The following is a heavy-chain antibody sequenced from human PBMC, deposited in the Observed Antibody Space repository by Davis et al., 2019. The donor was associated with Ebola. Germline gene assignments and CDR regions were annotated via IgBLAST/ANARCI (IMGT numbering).Heavy chain of an antibody. J-gene: IGHJ5*02. Sequence: GGSLRLSCAASGFTFSNYAMNWVRQAPGKGLEWVSSISGSGASTYYADSVKGRFTISRDHSKSTLYLQMISLRAEDTAVYYCANGNYDSSGYWGYWFDPWGQGVLVTVSS. CDR2: ISGSGAST. CDR1: GFTFSNYA. CDR3: ANGNYDSSGYWGYWFDP. D-gene: IGHD3-22*01. V-gene: IGHV3-23*01.